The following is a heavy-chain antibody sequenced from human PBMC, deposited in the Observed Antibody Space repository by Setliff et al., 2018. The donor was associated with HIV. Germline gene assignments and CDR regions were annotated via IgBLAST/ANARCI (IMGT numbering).Heavy chain of an antibody. CDR3: ARLGYRWGGNDY. D-gene: IGHD7-27*01. J-gene: IGHJ4*02. CDR1: GFSISSGYY. CDR2: IYHSGST. V-gene: IGHV4-38-2*01. Sequence: SETLSLTCAVSGFSISSGYYWGWVRQPPGKGLEWIGSIYHSGSTYDSPSLKSRVTISVDTSKNQFSLKLSSVTAADTAVYYCARLGYRWGGNDYWGQGTLVTVSS.